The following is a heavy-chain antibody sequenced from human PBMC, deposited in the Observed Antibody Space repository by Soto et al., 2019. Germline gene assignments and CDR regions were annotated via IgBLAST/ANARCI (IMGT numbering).Heavy chain of an antibody. CDR1: GGSISSGGYS. J-gene: IGHJ5*02. D-gene: IGHD3-9*01. V-gene: IGHV4-30-2*01. CDR2: IYHSGST. CDR3: ARAQRADHYDILTGYYFGWFDP. Sequence: SETLSLTCAVSGGSISSGGYSWSWIRQPPGKGLEWIGYIYHSGSTYYNPSLKSRVTISVDRSKNQFSLKLSSVTAADTAVYYCARAQRADHYDILTGYYFGWFDPWGQGTLVTVSS.